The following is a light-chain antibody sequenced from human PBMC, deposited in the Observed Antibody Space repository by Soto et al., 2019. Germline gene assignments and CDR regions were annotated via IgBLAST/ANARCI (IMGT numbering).Light chain of an antibody. CDR3: QQYYSTPLT. CDR2: WAS. CDR1: QSVLYNSNNKNY. Sequence: DIVMTQSPDSLAVSLGERATINCKSSQSVLYNSNNKNYLAWYQQKPGQPPKLLIYWASTRESGVPDRFSGSGSGTDFTLTISSLQAEDGAVYYCQQYYSTPLTFGGGTTVEIK. V-gene: IGKV4-1*01. J-gene: IGKJ4*01.